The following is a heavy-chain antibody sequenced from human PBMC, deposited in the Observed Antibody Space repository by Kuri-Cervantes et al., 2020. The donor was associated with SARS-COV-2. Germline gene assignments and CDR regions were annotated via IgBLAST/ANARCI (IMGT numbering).Heavy chain of an antibody. Sequence: SVKVSCKASGGTFSSYAISWVRQAPGQGLEWMGRIIPIFGTANYAQKFQGRVTITGDKSTSTAYMELSSLRSEDTAVYYCARVPTDNYYYYYMDVWGKGTTVTVSS. CDR3: ARVPTDNYYYYYMDV. J-gene: IGHJ6*03. D-gene: IGHD4-11*01. CDR2: IIPIFGTA. V-gene: IGHV1-69*06. CDR1: GGTFSSYA.